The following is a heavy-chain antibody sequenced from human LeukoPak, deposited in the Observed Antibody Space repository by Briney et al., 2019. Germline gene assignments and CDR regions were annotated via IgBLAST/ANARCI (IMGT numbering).Heavy chain of an antibody. J-gene: IGHJ4*02. CDR3: ARVSDDSGWNFDY. CDR1: GYTFTSFA. Sequence: GASVKVSCKASGYTFTSFAIHWVHQAPGQRLEWMGWINAGTGNRKYSQNFQDRVTITRETSATTAYMELNSLTSEDTAVYYCARVSDDSGWNFDYWGQGTLVTVSS. V-gene: IGHV1-3*01. D-gene: IGHD6-19*01. CDR2: INAGTGNR.